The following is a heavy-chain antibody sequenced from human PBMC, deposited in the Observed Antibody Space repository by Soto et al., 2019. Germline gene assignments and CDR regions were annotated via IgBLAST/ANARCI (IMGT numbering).Heavy chain of an antibody. CDR1: GGTFSSYT. CDR2: IIPISGIA. J-gene: IGHJ1*01. D-gene: IGHD3-10*01. CDR3: ARGDTYYSANIDLAEYPHH. V-gene: IGHV1-69*02. Sequence: SVKVSCKASGGTFSSYTVSWVRQAPGQGLEWMGRIIPISGIANYAQKFQGRVTITADKSTTTAYMELRSLRSEDTAVYYCARGDTYYSANIDLAEYPHHWG.